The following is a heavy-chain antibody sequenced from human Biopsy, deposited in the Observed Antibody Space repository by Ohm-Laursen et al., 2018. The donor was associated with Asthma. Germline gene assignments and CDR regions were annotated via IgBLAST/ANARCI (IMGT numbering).Heavy chain of an antibody. CDR3: ARDYGDYVWRAFDI. J-gene: IGHJ3*02. D-gene: IGHD4-17*01. Sequence: SQTLSLTCPVYGGYLTGHYWNWIRQPPGKGLEWIGFISPSGNTYYSPSLKSRLTISVDRSKNQFSLRLSPVTAADTAMYYCARDYGDYVWRAFDIWGQGTMVTVSS. CDR1: GGYLTGHY. CDR2: ISPSGNT. V-gene: IGHV4-30-2*01.